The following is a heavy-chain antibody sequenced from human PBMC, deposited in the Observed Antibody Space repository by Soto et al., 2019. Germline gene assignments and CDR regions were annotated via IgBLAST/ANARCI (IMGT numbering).Heavy chain of an antibody. Sequence: QVQLVESGGGLVKPGGSLRLSCAASGFTFSDYYMNWIRQAPGKGLEWVSYITSSGRTTYYADSVKGRFTISRDNAKNPLYLQMNSLRAEDTAVYYCARDLGLVLEYSGSPLSYYSMDVWGQGTTVTVSS. CDR3: ARDLGLVLEYSGSPLSYYSMDV. J-gene: IGHJ6*02. D-gene: IGHD6-6*01. CDR1: GFTFSDYY. V-gene: IGHV3-11*01. CDR2: ITSSGRTT.